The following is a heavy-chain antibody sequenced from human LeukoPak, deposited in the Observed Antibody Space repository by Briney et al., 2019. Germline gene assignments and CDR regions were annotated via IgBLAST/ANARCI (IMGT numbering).Heavy chain of an antibody. D-gene: IGHD1-26*01. V-gene: IGHV3-7*01. CDR2: INQDGSEK. Sequence: GGSLRLSCAASGFIFRTYWMHWVRQAPGKGLEWVANINQDGSEKYYVDSVKGRFTISRDNAKTSLYLQMNSPRAEDTAVYYCAKAQSGADAFDIWGQGTMVTVSS. J-gene: IGHJ3*02. CDR1: GFIFRTYW. CDR3: AKAQSGADAFDI.